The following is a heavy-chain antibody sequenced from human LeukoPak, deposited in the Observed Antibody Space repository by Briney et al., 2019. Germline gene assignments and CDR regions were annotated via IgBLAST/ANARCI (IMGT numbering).Heavy chain of an antibody. D-gene: IGHD6-19*01. Sequence: ASVKVSCKASGYTFTGYYMHWVRQAPGQGLEWMGWINPNSGGTNYAQKFQGRGTMTRDTSISTAYMELSRLRSDDTAVYYCARYSGGQWLDLDYWGQGTLVTVSS. CDR2: INPNSGGT. CDR3: ARYSGGQWLDLDY. J-gene: IGHJ4*02. V-gene: IGHV1-2*02. CDR1: GYTFTGYY.